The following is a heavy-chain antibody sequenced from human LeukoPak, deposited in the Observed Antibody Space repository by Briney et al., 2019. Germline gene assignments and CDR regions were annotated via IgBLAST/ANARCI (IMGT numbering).Heavy chain of an antibody. J-gene: IGHJ4*02. V-gene: IGHV3-33*01. D-gene: IGHD1-26*01. Sequence: GRSLRLSCTASGFTFGDYAMSWVRQAPGKGLEWVAIIWYDGSNKYYADSVKGRLTISRDNSKNTLYLQMNSLRAEDTAVYFCARDWGSGSYSGYYFDYWGQGTLVTVSS. CDR3: ARDWGSGSYSGYYFDY. CDR2: IWYDGSNK. CDR1: GFTFGDYA.